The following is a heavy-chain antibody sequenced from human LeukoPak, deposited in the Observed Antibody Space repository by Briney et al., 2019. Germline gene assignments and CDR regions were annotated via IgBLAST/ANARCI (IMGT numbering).Heavy chain of an antibody. V-gene: IGHV4-59*12. Sequence: PSETLSLTCTVSGGSISSYYWSWIRQPPGKGLEWIGYIYYSGSTNYNPSLKSRVTISVDRSKNQFSLKLSSVTAADTAVYYCASGESGSYRYFDYWGQGTLVTVSS. J-gene: IGHJ4*02. CDR1: GGSISSYY. CDR2: IYYSGST. CDR3: ASGESGSYRYFDY. D-gene: IGHD1-26*01.